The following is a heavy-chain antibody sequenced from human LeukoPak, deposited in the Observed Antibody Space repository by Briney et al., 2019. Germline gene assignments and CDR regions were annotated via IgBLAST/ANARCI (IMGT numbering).Heavy chain of an antibody. CDR3: ARSQGGVFDV. CDR1: GFTFTNYW. CDR2: MNSDGTSI. V-gene: IGHV3-74*01. D-gene: IGHD2-8*02. Sequence: GGSLRLSCVVSGFTFTNYWMQWVRQVPGKGLVWVARMNSDGTSIIHADSVKGRFTISRDNAENTLYLQMNSLRPEDTALYYCARSQGGVFDVWGQGTMVIVSS. J-gene: IGHJ3*01.